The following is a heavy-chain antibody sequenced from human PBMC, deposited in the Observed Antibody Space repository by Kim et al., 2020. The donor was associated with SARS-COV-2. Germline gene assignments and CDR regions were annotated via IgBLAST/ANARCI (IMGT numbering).Heavy chain of an antibody. Sequence: ADSLKGRFTIFRDNYRSTLYLQVNSLRAEDTALYYCARRGSGSAPYYFDYWGQGTLVTVSS. J-gene: IGHJ4*02. V-gene: IGHV3-23*01. CDR3: ARRGSGSAPYYFDY. D-gene: IGHD3-10*01.